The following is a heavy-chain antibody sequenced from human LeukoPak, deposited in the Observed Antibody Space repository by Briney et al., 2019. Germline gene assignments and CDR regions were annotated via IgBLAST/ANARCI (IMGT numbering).Heavy chain of an antibody. J-gene: IGHJ5*02. Sequence: SQTLSLTCAISGDSVSSNSAAWNWIRQSPSRGLEWLGRTYYRSKWYNDYAVSVESRITINPDTSKNQFSLQLNSVTPEDTAVYYCVRGLAAAGKNRYRFDPWGQGTLVTVSS. D-gene: IGHD6-13*01. CDR2: TYYRSKWYN. CDR1: GDSVSSNSAA. V-gene: IGHV6-1*01. CDR3: VRGLAAAGKNRYRFDP.